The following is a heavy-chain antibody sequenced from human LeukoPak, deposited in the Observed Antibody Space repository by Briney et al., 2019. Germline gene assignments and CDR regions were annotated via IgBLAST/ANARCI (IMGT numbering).Heavy chain of an antibody. V-gene: IGHV3-48*03. D-gene: IGHD6-19*01. CDR1: GFTFSSYE. Sequence: GGSLRLSSAASGFTFSSYEMNWVRQAPGKGLEWVSYISSSGSTIYYADSVRGRFTISRDNAKNSLYLQMNSLRAEDTAVYYCAGDRVVAVAGKYFDYWGQGTLVTVSS. CDR3: AGDRVVAVAGKYFDY. CDR2: ISSSGSTI. J-gene: IGHJ4*02.